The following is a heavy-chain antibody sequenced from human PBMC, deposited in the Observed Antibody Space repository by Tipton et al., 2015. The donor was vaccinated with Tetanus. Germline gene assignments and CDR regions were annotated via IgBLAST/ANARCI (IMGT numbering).Heavy chain of an antibody. J-gene: IGHJ4*02. CDR3: ARANNDYPKKGPFDY. V-gene: IGHV4-34*01. CDR1: GGSSSGFY. Sequence: GLVKPSETLSLTCAVSGGSSSGFYWSWIRQPPGKGLEWIGEINHRGGTSYNPSLKSRVTISVDTSKSQFSLNLRSVITADTAVYYCARANNDYPKKGPFDYWGQGILVIVSS. D-gene: IGHD5-12*01. CDR2: INHRGGT.